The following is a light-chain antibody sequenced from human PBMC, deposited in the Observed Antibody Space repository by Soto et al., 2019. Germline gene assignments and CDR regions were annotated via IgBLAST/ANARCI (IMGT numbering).Light chain of an antibody. J-gene: IGKJ5*01. V-gene: IGKV3D-15*01. CDR1: QSVSSD. CDR2: AAS. Sequence: EVVMTQSPAILSVSPGERATLSCRASQSVSSDLAWYQHKPGPAPRLLIYAASTRATGVPARFSGSGSGTEFTLTISSLQSEDFAVYYCQQYNDWPPITFGQGTRLEIK. CDR3: QQYNDWPPIT.